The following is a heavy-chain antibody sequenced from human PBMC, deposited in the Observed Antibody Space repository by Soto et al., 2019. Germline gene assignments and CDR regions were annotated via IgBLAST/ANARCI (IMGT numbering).Heavy chain of an antibody. V-gene: IGHV5-10-1*01. CDR2: IDPSDSYT. CDR3: ARQDSSSWYNWFDP. CDR1: GGKCIGYG. D-gene: IGHD6-13*01. Sequence: PGVSLRLCWKGSGGKCIGYGVSWVRQMPGKGLEWMGRIDPSDSYTNYSPSFQGHVTISADKSISTAYLQWSSLKASDTAMYYCARQDSSSWYNWFDPWGQGTLVTLSS. J-gene: IGHJ5*02.